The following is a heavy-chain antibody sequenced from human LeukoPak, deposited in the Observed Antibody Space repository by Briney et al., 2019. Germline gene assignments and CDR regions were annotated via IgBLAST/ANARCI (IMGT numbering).Heavy chain of an antibody. CDR1: GFTFSNXW. Sequence: XGSXXXXXXASGFTFSNXWXXXVRXAPGXGXXXXPNIKLHGSVIYYVDSVKGRFTISRDDAKNSLYLQMNSLRAEDTAVYYCARDSRIPPVGFDPWGQGTLVTVSS. J-gene: IGHJ5*02. CDR3: ARDSRIPPVGFDP. CDR2: IKLHGSVI. D-gene: IGHD1-14*01. V-gene: IGHV3-7*01.